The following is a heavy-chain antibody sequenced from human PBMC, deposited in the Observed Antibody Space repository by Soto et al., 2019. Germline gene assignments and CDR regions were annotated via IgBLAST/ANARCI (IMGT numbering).Heavy chain of an antibody. CDR1: GCTFRNYD. V-gene: IGHV3-13*05. CDR3: ARTDRDFYGMDV. CDR2: ISAAGDP. J-gene: IGHJ6*02. Sequence: EVQLVESGGGLVQPGGSLRLSCEASGCTFRNYDMHWVRQGTGKGLEWVSGISAAGDPDYADSVEGRFTISRENAQTSFCLQMNSLRVGDTAVYYCARTDRDFYGMDVWCQGTTVIVSS.